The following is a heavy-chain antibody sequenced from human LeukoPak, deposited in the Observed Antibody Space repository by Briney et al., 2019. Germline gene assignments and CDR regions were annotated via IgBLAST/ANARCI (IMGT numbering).Heavy chain of an antibody. CDR3: ARTYSSGWTDAFDI. V-gene: IGHV1-2*04. CDR2: INPNSGGT. CDR1: GYTFTCYY. J-gene: IGHJ3*02. Sequence: ASVKVSCKASGYTFTCYYMHWVRQAPGQGLEWMGWINPNSGGTNYAQKFQGWVTMTRDTSISTAYMELSRLRSDDTAVYYCARTYSSGWTDAFDIWGQGTMVTVSS. D-gene: IGHD6-19*01.